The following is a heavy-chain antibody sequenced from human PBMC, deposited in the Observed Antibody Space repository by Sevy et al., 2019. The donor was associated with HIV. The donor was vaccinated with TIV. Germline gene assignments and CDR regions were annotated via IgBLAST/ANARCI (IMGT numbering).Heavy chain of an antibody. CDR1: GFTFSSYS. CDR3: ARDLGIAAPRAHFDY. V-gene: IGHV3-21*01. D-gene: IGHD6-6*01. CDR2: ISSSSSYI. J-gene: IGHJ4*02. Sequence: GGSLRLSCAASGFTFSSYSMNWVRQAPGKGLEWVSPISSSSSYIYYADSVKGRFTISRDKAKNQLYRQMNSLRAEDTAVYYCARDLGIAAPRAHFDYWGQGTLVTVSS.